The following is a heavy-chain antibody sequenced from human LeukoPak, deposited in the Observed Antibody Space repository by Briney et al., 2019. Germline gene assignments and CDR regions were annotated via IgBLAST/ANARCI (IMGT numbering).Heavy chain of an antibody. D-gene: IGHD5-12*01. CDR2: MNPNSGST. CDR3: ARGRSTGYPYYFEY. CDR1: GYTFTSYD. J-gene: IGHJ4*02. Sequence: AASVKVSCKASGYTFTSYDINWVRQATGQGQEWMGWMNPNSGSTGYAQKFQGRVAITRNTSISTAYMELSGLRSEDTAVYYCARGRSTGYPYYFEYWGQGTLVTVSS. V-gene: IGHV1-8*03.